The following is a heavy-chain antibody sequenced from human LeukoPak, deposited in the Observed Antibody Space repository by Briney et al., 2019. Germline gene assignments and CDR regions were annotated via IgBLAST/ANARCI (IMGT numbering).Heavy chain of an antibody. D-gene: IGHD5-12*01. Sequence: PGGCLRLSCVVSGFSFSSFEMNWVRQAPGKGLEWVSYISNNFDTHYADPVKGRFTISRDNARESLYLQMNSLRAEDTAIYYCARSLSGYITDPFFDQWGQGALVTVSS. J-gene: IGHJ4*02. CDR1: GFSFSSFE. CDR2: ISNNFDT. V-gene: IGHV3-48*03. CDR3: ARSLSGYITDPFFDQ.